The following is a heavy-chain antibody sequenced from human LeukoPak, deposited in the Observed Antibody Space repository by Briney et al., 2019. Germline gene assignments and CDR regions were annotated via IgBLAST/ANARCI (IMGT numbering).Heavy chain of an antibody. V-gene: IGHV3-23*01. D-gene: IGHD3-3*01. J-gene: IGHJ6*03. CDR3: ARDGAYYDFWSGYYPPASIYYYYYMDV. CDR1: GFSFSSYA. Sequence: GGSLRLSCAASGFSFSSYAMTWVRQAPGKGLEWVSAISGSGGSTYYADSVKGRFTISRDNSKNTLYLQMNSLRAEDTAVYYCARDGAYYDFWSGYYPPASIYYYYYMDVWGKGTTVTVSS. CDR2: ISGSGGST.